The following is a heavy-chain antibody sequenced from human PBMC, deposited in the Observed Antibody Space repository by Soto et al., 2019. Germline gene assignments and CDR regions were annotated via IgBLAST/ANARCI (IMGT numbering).Heavy chain of an antibody. CDR3: ATGMGRYIDL. Sequence: QVQLQESGPGLVKPSETLSLTCTVSGDSISNVYWSWIRQPAGKGLESMGRVSASARTNYNPSLQSRVIMSLDTSMNQFSLRLTSVSASATAVFFCATGMGRYIDLWGRGTLVIVSS. CDR1: GDSISNVY. CDR2: VSASART. D-gene: IGHD2-8*01. J-gene: IGHJ2*01. V-gene: IGHV4-4*07.